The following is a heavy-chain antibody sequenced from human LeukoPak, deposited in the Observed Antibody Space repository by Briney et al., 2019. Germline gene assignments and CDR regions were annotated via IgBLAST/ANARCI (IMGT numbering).Heavy chain of an antibody. J-gene: IGHJ5*02. V-gene: IGHV4-30-4*01. CDR3: AGDYGDLLTGIRFDT. CDR2: IYYSGST. Sequence: SQTLSLTCTVSGGSISSGDYYWRWIRQPPGKGLEWIGYIYYSGSTYYNPSLKSRVTISIQTPKNQFSLKRTSVTAADTAVYYCAGDYGDLLTGIRFDTWGQGTLVTVSS. D-gene: IGHD4-17*01. CDR1: GGSISSGDYY.